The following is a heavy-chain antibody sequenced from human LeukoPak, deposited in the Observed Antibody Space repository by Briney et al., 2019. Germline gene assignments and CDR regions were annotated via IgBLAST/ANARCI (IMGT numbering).Heavy chain of an antibody. CDR2: ITGGGFVS. J-gene: IGHJ5*02. CDR3: AKGYSNGYGA. V-gene: IGHV3-23*01. D-gene: IGHD6-19*01. CDR1: GFTFSSYA. Sequence: GGSLRLSCAASGFTFSSYAMTWVGQSPGRGVEWVATITGGGFVSFYADSVKGRFTISRDNSSNTLQLQMNSLRAEDTAAYYCAKGYSNGYGAWGQGTLVTVSS.